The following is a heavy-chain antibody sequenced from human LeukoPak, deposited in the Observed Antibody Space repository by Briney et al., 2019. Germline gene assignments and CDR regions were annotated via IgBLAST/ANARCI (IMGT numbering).Heavy chain of an antibody. CDR1: GFTFSSYA. J-gene: IGHJ4*02. CDR3: AKSPTYYYDSSGYDYFDY. CDR2: ISGSGSST. D-gene: IGHD3-22*01. V-gene: IGHV3-23*01. Sequence: GGSLRLSCAASGFTFSSYAMSWVRQAPGKGLEWVSAISGSGSSTYYADFVKGRFTISRDNSKNTLYLQMNSLRAEDTAVYFCAKSPTYYYDSSGYDYFDYWGQGTLVTVSS.